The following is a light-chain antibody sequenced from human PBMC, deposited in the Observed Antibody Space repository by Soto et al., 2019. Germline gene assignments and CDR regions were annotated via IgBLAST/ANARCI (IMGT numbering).Light chain of an antibody. Sequence: QSALTQPPSVSAAPGQKVTISCSGSSSNIANNYVSWYQQLPGTAPKLLIYDNNKRPSGIPDRFSASRSGTSATLGITGLQIGDEADYYCGTWDSSLSAYVFGTGTKLTVL. V-gene: IGLV1-51*01. J-gene: IGLJ1*01. CDR2: DNN. CDR3: GTWDSSLSAYV. CDR1: SSNIANNY.